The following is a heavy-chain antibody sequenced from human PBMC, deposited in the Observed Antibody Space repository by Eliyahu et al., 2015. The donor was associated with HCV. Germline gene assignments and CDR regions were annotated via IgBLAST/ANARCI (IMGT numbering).Heavy chain of an antibody. J-gene: IGHJ5*02. V-gene: IGHV4-39*01. CDR1: GGSIXXRNYY. CDR3: ARQGAFDP. Sequence: QLQLQDSGPGLVKPAETLPPXCTVSGGSIXXRNYYWAWIRQPPGKGLEWIGSIYPTGSTYYNPSLHGRITISIDMSSNQFSLKLISVTSTDTAIYYCARQGAFDPWGQGTLVTVSS. CDR2: IYPTGST.